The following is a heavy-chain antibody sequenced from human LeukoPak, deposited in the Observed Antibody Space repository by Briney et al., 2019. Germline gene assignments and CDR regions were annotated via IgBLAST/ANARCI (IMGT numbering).Heavy chain of an antibody. Sequence: GGSLRLSCAASGFTFSSYWMSWVRQAPGKGLEWVSAISGSGGSTYYADSVKGRFTISRDNSKNTLYLQMNSLRAEDTAVYYCAKDLDYGDYPYWGQGTLVTVSS. CDR2: ISGSGGST. CDR3: AKDLDYGDYPY. D-gene: IGHD4-17*01. V-gene: IGHV3-23*01. J-gene: IGHJ4*02. CDR1: GFTFSSYW.